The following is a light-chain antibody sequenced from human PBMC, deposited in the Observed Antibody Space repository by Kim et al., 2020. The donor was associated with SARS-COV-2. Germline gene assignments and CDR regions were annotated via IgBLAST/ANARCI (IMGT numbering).Light chain of an antibody. V-gene: IGKV3-11*01. CDR2: ETS. CDR3: QQRYNWPLT. Sequence: EIVLTQSPATLYLSPGERATLSCRASQSVGNSLAWFQQKPGQAPRLLIFETSNRATGIPARFSGSGSGTAFTLTISSLEPEDFAVYYCQQRYNWPLTFGGGTKVEIK. CDR1: QSVGNS. J-gene: IGKJ4*01.